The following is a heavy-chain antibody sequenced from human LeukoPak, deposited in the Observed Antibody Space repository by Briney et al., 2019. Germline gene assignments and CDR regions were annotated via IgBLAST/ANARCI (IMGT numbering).Heavy chain of an antibody. CDR1: GFTLDDYG. J-gene: IGHJ6*03. D-gene: IGHD6-19*01. V-gene: IGHV3-20*04. Sequence: PGGSLRLSCAASGFTLDDYGMSWVRQAPGKGLEWVSGINWNGGSTGYADSVKGRFTISRDNAKNSLYLQMNSLRAEDTALYYCATDRTKSSGWPDYYYYYYMDVWGKGTTVTISS. CDR2: INWNGGST. CDR3: ATDRTKSSGWPDYYYYYYMDV.